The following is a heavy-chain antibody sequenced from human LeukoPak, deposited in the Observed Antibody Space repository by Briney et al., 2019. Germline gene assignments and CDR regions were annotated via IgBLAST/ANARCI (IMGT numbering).Heavy chain of an antibody. CDR1: GYTFCTHW. Sequence: ASVKVSCKASGYTFCTHWMHWVRQAPGQGLEWMGIINPSGDVRLYARKFQGRVTVTRDMSTRTVYMEPSDLRPEDTAVYYCARPSLWFGELLLDYWGQGTLVTVSS. J-gene: IGHJ4*02. CDR2: INPSGDVR. V-gene: IGHV1-46*01. CDR3: ARPSLWFGELLLDY. D-gene: IGHD3-10*01.